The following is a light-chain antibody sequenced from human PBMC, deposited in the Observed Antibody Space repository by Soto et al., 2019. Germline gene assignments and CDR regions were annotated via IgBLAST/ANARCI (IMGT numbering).Light chain of an antibody. CDR3: CSYAGSYTYV. V-gene: IGLV2-11*01. J-gene: IGLJ1*01. Sequence: QSVLTQPRSVSGSPGQSVTISCTGTSSDVGSYGYVSWYQQHPGKAPKLMIYDVSKRPSGVPDRFSGSKSGNTASLTISGLQAEDETDYSCCSYAGSYTYVFGTGTKVTVL. CDR1: SSDVGSYGY. CDR2: DVS.